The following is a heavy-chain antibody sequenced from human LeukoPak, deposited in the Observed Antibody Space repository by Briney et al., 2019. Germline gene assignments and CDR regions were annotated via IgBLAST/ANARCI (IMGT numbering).Heavy chain of an antibody. CDR1: GGSISSTAYY. D-gene: IGHD3-10*01. CDR3: SRQGVRGTYYYAMDV. V-gene: IGHV4-39*01. Sequence: PSETLSLPCTVSGGSISSTAYYWGWIRQPPGRGLEWIATIYYSGTTYYNPSLESRVTISVDTSKNQFSLKLSSVTAADTSVYYCSRQGVRGTYYYAMDVWGQGTTVTVSS. J-gene: IGHJ6*02. CDR2: IYYSGTT.